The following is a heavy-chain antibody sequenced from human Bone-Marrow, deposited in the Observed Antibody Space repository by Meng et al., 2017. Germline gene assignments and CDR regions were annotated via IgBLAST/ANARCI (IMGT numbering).Heavy chain of an antibody. D-gene: IGHD3-10*01. J-gene: IGHJ4*02. CDR2: IIPTGSTM. Sequence: SLKISCAASGFIFSIYEMHFFLHSPFNLLDFISYIIPTGSTMYYADSVKGRFTISRDNARNSLYLQMNSLRAEDMALYYCAKAPYGSGSYAYFDYWGQGTLVTVSS. CDR3: AKAPYGSGSYAYFDY. V-gene: IGHV3-48*03. CDR1: GFIFSIYE.